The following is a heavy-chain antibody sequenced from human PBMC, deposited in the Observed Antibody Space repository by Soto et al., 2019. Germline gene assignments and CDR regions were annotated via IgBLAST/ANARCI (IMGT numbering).Heavy chain of an antibody. CDR3: ARHSDDYGDDPYFDY. Sequence: PSETLSLTCTVSGGSIRSINYYWGWIRQTPGRGLEWIGTIYYSGSTQYNPSLKSRVTISVDTSKNQLSLKLSSVTAADTAVYYCARHSDDYGDDPYFDYWGQGTMVTAPQ. CDR1: GGSIRSINYY. CDR2: IYYSGST. V-gene: IGHV4-39*01. D-gene: IGHD4-17*01. J-gene: IGHJ4*02.